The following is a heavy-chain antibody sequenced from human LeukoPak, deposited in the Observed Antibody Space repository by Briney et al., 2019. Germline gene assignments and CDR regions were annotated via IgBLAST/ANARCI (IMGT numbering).Heavy chain of an antibody. V-gene: IGHV3-30*04. D-gene: IGHD5-18*01. Sequence: GGSLRLSCVASGFTFSSYAMHWVRQAPGKGLEWVEVVSYDGSNKYYADSMKGRFTISRDNDKNTLFLQMNSLRPEDTAVYYCARDQRGYSYVSGDYWGQGTLVTVSS. CDR1: GFTFSSYA. J-gene: IGHJ4*02. CDR2: VSYDGSNK. CDR3: ARDQRGYSYVSGDY.